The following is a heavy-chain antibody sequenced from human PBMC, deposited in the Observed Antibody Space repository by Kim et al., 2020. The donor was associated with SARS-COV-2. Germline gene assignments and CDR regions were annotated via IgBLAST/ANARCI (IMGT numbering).Heavy chain of an antibody. Sequence: GGSLRLSCAASGFTFSSYWMSWVRQAPGKGLEWVANIKQDGSEKYYVDSVKGRFTISRDNAKNSLYLQMNSLRAEDTAVYYCASKVEFYDILTGHGYYFDYWGQGTLVTVSS. CDR3: ASKVEFYDILTGHGYYFDY. CDR2: IKQDGSEK. D-gene: IGHD3-9*01. CDR1: GFTFSSYW. V-gene: IGHV3-7*01. J-gene: IGHJ4*02.